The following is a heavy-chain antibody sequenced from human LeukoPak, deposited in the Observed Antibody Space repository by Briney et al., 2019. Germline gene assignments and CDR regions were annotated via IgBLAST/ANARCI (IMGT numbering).Heavy chain of an antibody. D-gene: IGHD5-18*01. CDR2: IYYSGST. CDR3: ARASKKGIQLWFDY. CDR1: GGSISSYY. Sequence: SETLSLTCTVSGGSISSYYWSWIRQPPGKGLEWIGYIYYSGSTNYNPSPKSRVTISVDTSKNQFSLKLSSVTAADTAVYYCARASKKGIQLWFDYWGQGALVTVSS. J-gene: IGHJ4*02. V-gene: IGHV4-59*01.